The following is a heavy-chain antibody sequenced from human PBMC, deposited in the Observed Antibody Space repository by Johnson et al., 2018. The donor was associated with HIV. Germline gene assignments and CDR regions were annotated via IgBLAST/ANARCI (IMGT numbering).Heavy chain of an antibody. Sequence: VQLVESGGGLVKPGGSLRLSCAPSGFTFDDYAMHWVRQAPGKGLEWVSGISWNSDNIAYADSVRGRFTIARDNAKNSLHLQMNSLRAEDTAFYYCAKARVRYSSDVDALDIWGQGTMVTVSS. CDR3: AKARVRYSSDVDALDI. D-gene: IGHD6-19*01. CDR1: GFTFDDYA. V-gene: IGHV3-9*01. J-gene: IGHJ3*02. CDR2: ISWNSDNI.